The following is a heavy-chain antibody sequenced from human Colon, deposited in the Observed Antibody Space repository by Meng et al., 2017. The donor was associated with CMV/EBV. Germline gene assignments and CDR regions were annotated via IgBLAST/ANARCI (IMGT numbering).Heavy chain of an antibody. V-gene: IGHV3-21*04. CDR1: GFTFSSYS. CDR3: AREAVAARPVIRNFDY. D-gene: IGHD6-6*01. J-gene: IGHJ4*02. CDR2: ISSSSSYI. Sequence: GESLKISCAASGFTFSSYSMNWVRQAPGKGLEWVSSISSSSSYIYYADSVKGRFTISRDNAKNSLYLQMNSLRAEDTAVYYCAREAVAARPVIRNFDYWGQGTLVTVSS.